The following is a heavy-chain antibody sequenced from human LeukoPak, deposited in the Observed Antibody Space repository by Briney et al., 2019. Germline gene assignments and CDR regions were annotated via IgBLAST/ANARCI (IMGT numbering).Heavy chain of an antibody. J-gene: IGHJ4*02. D-gene: IGHD5-18*01. CDR1: GFTFSNYW. CDR3: ARGGITSMDDC. V-gene: IGHV3-74*01. CDR2: INSDGSAT. Sequence: GGSLRLSCAASGFTFSNYWMHWVRQAPGKGLVWVSRINSDGSATTYADSVKGRFTISRDNARTTLYLQMDSLRAEDTAVYYCARGGITSMDDCWGQGTLVTVSS.